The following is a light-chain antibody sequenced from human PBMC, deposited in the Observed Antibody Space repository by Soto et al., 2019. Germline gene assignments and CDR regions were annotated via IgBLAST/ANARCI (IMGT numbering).Light chain of an antibody. J-gene: IGLJ1*01. CDR2: DVT. CDR1: RSNVGGYNY. CDR3: SSYTSSSTYV. V-gene: IGLV2-14*01. Sequence: HSVLTHPAAVSGTPGQSITISCTVTRSNVGGYNYVYWHQQHPGKAPKLMIYDVTNRPSGVSDRFSGSKSGNTASLTISGLQAEDEADYYCSSYTSSSTYVFRAGTNVTVL.